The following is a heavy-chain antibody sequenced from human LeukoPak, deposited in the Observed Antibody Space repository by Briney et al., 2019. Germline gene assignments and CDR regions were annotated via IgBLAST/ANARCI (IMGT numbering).Heavy chain of an antibody. J-gene: IGHJ4*02. V-gene: IGHV3-23*01. Sequence: GGSLRLSCAASGFTFSSYGMSWVRQAPGKGLEWVSAISGSGGSTYYADSVKGRFTISRDNSKNTLYLQMNSLRAEDTAVYYCAKDLRSTLWLPYWGQGTLVTVSS. CDR2: ISGSGGST. CDR3: AKDLRSTLWLPY. CDR1: GFTFSSYG. D-gene: IGHD3-10*01.